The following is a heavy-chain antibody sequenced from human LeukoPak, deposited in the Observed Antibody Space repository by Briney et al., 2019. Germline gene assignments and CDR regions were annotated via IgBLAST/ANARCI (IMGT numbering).Heavy chain of an antibody. CDR1: GFTFSDYG. Sequence: GGSLRLSCTASGFTFSDYGVNWFRQAAGKRLECVAFIRSKPYGGTTEYAASVKGRFSISRDDSTSIVYLQMNSLKTEDTALYYCSRTRISGIDGFDIWGQGTMVTVSS. J-gene: IGHJ3*02. CDR3: SRTRISGIDGFDI. V-gene: IGHV3-49*03. D-gene: IGHD2-15*01. CDR2: IRSKPYGGTT.